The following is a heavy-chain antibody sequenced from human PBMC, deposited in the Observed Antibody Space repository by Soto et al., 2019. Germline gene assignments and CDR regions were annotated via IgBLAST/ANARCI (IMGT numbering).Heavy chain of an antibody. CDR3: VKVRELTTVNYYYYDMDV. Sequence: GSLRLSCEASGFTVSSNYMSWVRQAPGKGLEWVSVIYSGGSTYYADSVKGRFTISRDNSKNTLYLQMNSPRAEDTAVYYCVKVRELTTVNYYYYDMDVWGQGTTVTVSS. J-gene: IGHJ6*02. CDR1: GFTVSSNY. D-gene: IGHD4-17*01. CDR2: IYSGGST. V-gene: IGHV3-66*01.